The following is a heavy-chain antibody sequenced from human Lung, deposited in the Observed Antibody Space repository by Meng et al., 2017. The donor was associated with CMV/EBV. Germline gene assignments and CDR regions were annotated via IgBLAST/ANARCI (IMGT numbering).Heavy chain of an antibody. V-gene: IGHV6-1*01. Sequence: SXAISGDSVSSNSAAWNWIRQSPSRGLEWLGRTYYRSKWYNDYAVSVKSRITINPDTSKNQFSLQLNPVTPEDTAVYYCAREGPTVTPFDYWGQGTLVTVSS. D-gene: IGHD4-17*01. CDR1: GDSVSSNSAA. CDR2: TYYRSKWYN. CDR3: AREGPTVTPFDY. J-gene: IGHJ4*02.